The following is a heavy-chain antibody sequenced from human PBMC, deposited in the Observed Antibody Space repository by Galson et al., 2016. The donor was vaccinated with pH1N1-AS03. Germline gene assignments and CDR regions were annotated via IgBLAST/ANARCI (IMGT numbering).Heavy chain of an antibody. CDR2: IRSKTYGGTT. J-gene: IGHJ3*02. CDR3: ARARTSPGSLAGVGFDI. CDR1: GFTFSDYP. V-gene: IGHV3-49*03. Sequence: SLRLSCAASGFTFSDYPSTWFRQAPGKGLEWVGFIRSKTYGGTTEYAASVKGRFTISRDDSKSIAYLQMNSLKTEDTAVYYCARARTSPGSLAGVGFDIWGQGTMVTVSS.